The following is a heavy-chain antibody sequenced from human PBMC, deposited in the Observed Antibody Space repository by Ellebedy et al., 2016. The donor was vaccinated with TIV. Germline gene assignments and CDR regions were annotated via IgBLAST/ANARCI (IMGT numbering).Heavy chain of an antibody. CDR1: GFTFSSYS. Sequence: GESLKISCAASGFTFSSYSMNWVRQAPGKGLEWVAYGSMTGTTNYYRDSVKGRFTISRSNARNTLYLQMDNLRPEDTAVYFCTRKRGVDVGNYAPWAYWGQGTLVTVSS. J-gene: IGHJ4*02. D-gene: IGHD3-10*01. CDR3: TRKRGVDVGNYAPWAY. CDR2: GSMTGTTN. V-gene: IGHV3-48*01.